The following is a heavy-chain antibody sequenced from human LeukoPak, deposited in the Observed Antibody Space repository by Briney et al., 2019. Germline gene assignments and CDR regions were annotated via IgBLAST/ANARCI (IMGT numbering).Heavy chain of an antibody. Sequence: SETLSLTCAVYGGSFSGYYWSWIRQPPEKGLEWIGEINHLGSTNYNPSLKSRVTISVDTSKNQFSLKFTSVTAADTAVYYCARGPTYYYDNSGQFDYWGQGTLVTVSS. J-gene: IGHJ4*02. CDR1: GGSFSGYY. D-gene: IGHD3-22*01. CDR3: ARGPTYYYDNSGQFDY. CDR2: INHLGST. V-gene: IGHV4-34*01.